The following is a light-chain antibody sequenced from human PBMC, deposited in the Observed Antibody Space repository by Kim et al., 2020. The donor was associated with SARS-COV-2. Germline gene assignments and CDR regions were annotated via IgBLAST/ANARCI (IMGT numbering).Light chain of an antibody. CDR3: QVWDSSTWV. Sequence: SVALGQTARIACGGNNMVTKNVHWYQQKPGQAPVLVMYRDTNRPSGIPERFSGSNSGNTATLTISRAQAGDEADYYCQVWDSSTWVFGGGTQLTVL. CDR2: RDT. V-gene: IGLV3-9*01. J-gene: IGLJ3*02. CDR1: NMVTKN.